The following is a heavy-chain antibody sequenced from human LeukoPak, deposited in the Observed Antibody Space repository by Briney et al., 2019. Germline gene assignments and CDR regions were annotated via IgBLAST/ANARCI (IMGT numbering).Heavy chain of an antibody. CDR3: AREGYSYGYMAFDI. J-gene: IGHJ3*02. D-gene: IGHD5-18*01. Sequence: GRSLRLSCAASGFTFSSYGMHWVRQAPGKGLGWVAVIWYDGSNKYYADSVKGRFTISRDNSKNTLYLQMNSLRAEDTAVYYCAREGYSYGYMAFDIWGQGTMVTVSS. CDR1: GFTFSSYG. CDR2: IWYDGSNK. V-gene: IGHV3-33*01.